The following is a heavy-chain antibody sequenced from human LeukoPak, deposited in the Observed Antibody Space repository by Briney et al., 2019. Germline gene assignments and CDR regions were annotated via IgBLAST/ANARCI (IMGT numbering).Heavy chain of an antibody. CDR2: ISSSGSTI. CDR1: GFTFSDYY. Sequence: PGGSLRLSCAASGFTFSDYYMSWIRQAPGKGLEWVSYISSSGSTIYYADSVEGRFTISRDNSKNTLYLQMNSLRAEDTAVYYCAFFSNYFDFWGQGTLATVSS. V-gene: IGHV3-11*01. CDR3: AFFSNYFDF. D-gene: IGHD3-3*01. J-gene: IGHJ4*02.